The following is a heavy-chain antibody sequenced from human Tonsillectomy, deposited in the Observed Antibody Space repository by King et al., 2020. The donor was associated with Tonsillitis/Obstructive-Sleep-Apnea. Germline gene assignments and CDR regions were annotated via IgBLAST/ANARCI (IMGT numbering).Heavy chain of an antibody. J-gene: IGHJ4*02. Sequence: VQLVESGGGLVQPGGSLRLSCAASGITFSSYAMSWVRQAPGKGLEWVSTISGGGGSTYYADSVKGRFTISRDNSKNTLYLQMNSLSAEDTAVYYCAKAMVQGIIITIFDYWGQGTLVTVSS. CDR3: AKAMVQGIIITIFDY. CDR2: ISGGGGST. D-gene: IGHD3-10*01. V-gene: IGHV3-23*04. CDR1: GITFSSYA.